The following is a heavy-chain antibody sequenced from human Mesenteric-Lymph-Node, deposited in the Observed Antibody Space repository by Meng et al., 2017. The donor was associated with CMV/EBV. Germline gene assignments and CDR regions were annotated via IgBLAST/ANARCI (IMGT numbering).Heavy chain of an antibody. CDR3: ARDCANTNCYPLDY. D-gene: IGHD2-2*01. CDR1: GGSISSSDYY. J-gene: IGHJ4*02. V-gene: IGHV4-39*07. CDR2: IYYSGST. Sequence: SGGSISSSDYYWGWIRQPPGKGLEWIGSIYYSGSTFYNPSLKSRVTISIDTSKNQFSLKLSSVTAADTAMYYCARDCANTNCYPLDYWGQGALVTVSS.